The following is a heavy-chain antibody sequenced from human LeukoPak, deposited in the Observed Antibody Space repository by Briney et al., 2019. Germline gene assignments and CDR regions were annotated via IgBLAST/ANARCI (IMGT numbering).Heavy chain of an antibody. Sequence: SETLSLTCTVSGGSISSYYLSWIRQPPGKGLEWIGYIYYSGSTNYNPSLKSRVTISVDTSKNQFSLKLSSVTAADTAVYYCARDTRIGHTAMVFDYWGQGTLVTVSS. CDR1: GGSISSYY. D-gene: IGHD5-18*01. J-gene: IGHJ4*02. V-gene: IGHV4-59*01. CDR2: IYYSGST. CDR3: ARDTRIGHTAMVFDY.